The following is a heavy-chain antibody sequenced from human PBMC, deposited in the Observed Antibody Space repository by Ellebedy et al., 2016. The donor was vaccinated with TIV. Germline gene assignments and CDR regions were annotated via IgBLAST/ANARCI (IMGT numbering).Heavy chain of an antibody. V-gene: IGHV1-69*04. CDR2: IIPILGIT. J-gene: IGHJ4*02. CDR1: GGTFSSYV. CDR3: AIWENYYDSSVTEGD. D-gene: IGHD3-22*01. Sequence: AASVKVSCKASGGTFSSYVISWVRQAPGQGLDWMGRIIPILGITNYAQKFQGRVTITADKSTSTAHMELSSLRSEDTAVYYCAIWENYYDSSVTEGDWGQGTLVTVSS.